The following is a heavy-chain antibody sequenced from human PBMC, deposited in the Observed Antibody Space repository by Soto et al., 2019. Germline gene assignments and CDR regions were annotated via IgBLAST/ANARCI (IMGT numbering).Heavy chain of an antibody. CDR3: ARRYCSSASCPRKYYGMDV. Sequence: RGESLKISCQGSGYNFASYWISWVRQTPGKGLEWMGRIDPIDSYTNYSPSFQGHVTISADKSISTAYLQWSSLKASGTAMYYCARRYCSSASCPRKYYGMDVWGQGTTVTVYS. V-gene: IGHV5-10-1*01. CDR1: GYNFASYW. D-gene: IGHD2-2*01. CDR2: IDPIDSYT. J-gene: IGHJ6*02.